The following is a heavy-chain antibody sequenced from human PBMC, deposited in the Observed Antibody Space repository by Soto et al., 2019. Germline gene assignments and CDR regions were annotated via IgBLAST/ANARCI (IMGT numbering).Heavy chain of an antibody. CDR1: GDSISRGGYS. CDR2: IYDSGST. Sequence: SETLSLTCAVSGDSISRGGYSWTWIRQPPGKALEWIGNIYDSGSTSYNPSLKSRVTVSVDTSKNQFSLRLTSVTAADTAVYFCARGSSSYYDYGMDVWGQGTTVTVSS. D-gene: IGHD6-6*01. J-gene: IGHJ6*02. V-gene: IGHV4-30-2*01. CDR3: ARGSSSYYDYGMDV.